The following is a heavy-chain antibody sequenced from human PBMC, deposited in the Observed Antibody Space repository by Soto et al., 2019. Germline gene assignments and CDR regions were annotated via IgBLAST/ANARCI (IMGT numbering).Heavy chain of an antibody. CDR1: GYTFIGYY. V-gene: IGHV1-2*07. Sequence: ASGKVSCKTSGYTFIGYYMHWVRQAPGQGLEWMGWMNPRSGDTNYAHKVQGRVTMTRNASFTTAYMDLRRLRSEDTAVYFCCRDAVGATPLSWFDPWGQGTLVTVSS. CDR3: CRDAVGATPLSWFDP. CDR2: MNPRSGDT. J-gene: IGHJ5*02. D-gene: IGHD1-26*01.